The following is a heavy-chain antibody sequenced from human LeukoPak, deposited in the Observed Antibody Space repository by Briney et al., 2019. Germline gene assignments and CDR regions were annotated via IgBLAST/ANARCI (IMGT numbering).Heavy chain of an antibody. J-gene: IGHJ6*03. Sequence: GGSPRLSCAASGFTFSSYGMHWVRQAPGKGLEWVAVIWYDGSNKYYADSVKGRFTISRDNSKNTLYLQMNSLRAEDTAVYYCAKDSGSKGYSFYYMDVWGKGTTVTVSS. V-gene: IGHV3-33*06. CDR1: GFTFSSYG. CDR3: AKDSGSKGYSFYYMDV. CDR2: IWYDGSNK. D-gene: IGHD2-15*01.